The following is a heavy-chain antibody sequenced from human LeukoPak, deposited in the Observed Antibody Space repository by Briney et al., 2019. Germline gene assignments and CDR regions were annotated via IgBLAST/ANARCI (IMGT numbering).Heavy chain of an antibody. D-gene: IGHD3-9*01. CDR1: GFTFSDYA. Sequence: PGGSLRLSCAAAGFTFSDYAMTWFRQAPGKGPEWVSAISGGGGSTYYSDSVKGRFAISRDNSKHTLYLQMNSLRAEDTAVYYCARDQDYDILTGLAGVDYWGQGTLVTVSS. J-gene: IGHJ4*02. CDR3: ARDQDYDILTGLAGVDY. V-gene: IGHV3-23*01. CDR2: ISGGGGST.